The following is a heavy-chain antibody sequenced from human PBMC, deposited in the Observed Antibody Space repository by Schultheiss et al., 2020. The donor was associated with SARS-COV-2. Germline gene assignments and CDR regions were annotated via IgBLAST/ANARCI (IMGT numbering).Heavy chain of an antibody. CDR2: IYTSGST. CDR1: GYSISSGYY. V-gene: IGHV4-38-2*01. CDR3: ARLSGYCSGGSCYPVFDY. Sequence: SETLSLTCAVSGYSISSGYYWGWIRQPPGKGLEWIGSIYTSGSTNYNPSLKSRVTMSVDTSKNQFSLKLSSVTAADTAVYYCARLSGYCSGGSCYPVFDYWGQGTLVTVSS. D-gene: IGHD2-15*01. J-gene: IGHJ4*02.